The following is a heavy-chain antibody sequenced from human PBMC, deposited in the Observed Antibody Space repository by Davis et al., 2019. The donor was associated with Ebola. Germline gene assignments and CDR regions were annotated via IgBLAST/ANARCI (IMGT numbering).Heavy chain of an antibody. J-gene: IGHJ6*02. D-gene: IGHD1-26*01. Sequence: GESLKTSCAASGFTFSSYEMNWVRQAPGKGLEWVSYISSSGSTIYYADSVKGRFTISRDNAKNSLYLQMNSLRAEDTAVYYCARVPVGYYYYGMDVWGQGTTVTVSS. CDR2: ISSSGSTI. CDR1: GFTFSSYE. V-gene: IGHV3-48*03. CDR3: ARVPVGYYYYGMDV.